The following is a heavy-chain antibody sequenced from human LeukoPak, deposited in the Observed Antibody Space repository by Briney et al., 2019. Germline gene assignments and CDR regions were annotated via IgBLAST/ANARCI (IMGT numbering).Heavy chain of an antibody. V-gene: IGHV4-39*01. D-gene: IGHD3-3*01. J-gene: IGHJ6*02. CDR3: ARGQGSYDFWSDPRGMDV. Sequence: SETLSLACTVSGGSISSSSYYWGWIRQPPGKGLEWIGSINYSGSTYYNPSLKSRVTISVDASKNQFSLKLSSVTAADTAVYYCARGQGSYDFWSDPRGMDVWGQGTTVTVSS. CDR2: INYSGST. CDR1: GGSISSSSYY.